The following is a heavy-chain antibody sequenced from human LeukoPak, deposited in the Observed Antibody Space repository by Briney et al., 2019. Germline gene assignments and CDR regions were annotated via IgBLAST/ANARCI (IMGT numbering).Heavy chain of an antibody. CDR1: GGSINSHY. D-gene: IGHD6-13*01. Sequence: SETLSLTCTVSGGSINSHYWSWIRQPPGKGLEWIGYIFNGGTTNYNPSLKSRVTMSIDTSSDQFSLRLSSVTTADTAIYCRASRPADSTWHGVFDYWSQGTLVTVSS. CDR2: IFNGGTT. V-gene: IGHV4-59*11. J-gene: IGHJ4*02. CDR3: ASRPADSTWHGVFDY.